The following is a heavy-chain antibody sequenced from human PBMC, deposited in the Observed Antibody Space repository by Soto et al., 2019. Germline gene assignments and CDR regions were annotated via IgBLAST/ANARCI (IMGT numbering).Heavy chain of an antibody. CDR3: ARLVAYDFWSGSLGMAV. D-gene: IGHD3-3*01. J-gene: IGHJ6*02. CDR1: GGSISSYY. Sequence: PGNLSLTCTVSGGSISSYYWSWIRQPPGKGLEWIGYIYYSGSTNYNPSLKSRVTISVDTSKNQFSLKLSSVTAADTAVYYCARLVAYDFWSGSLGMAVWGQGTTVSVS. V-gene: IGHV4-59*01. CDR2: IYYSGST.